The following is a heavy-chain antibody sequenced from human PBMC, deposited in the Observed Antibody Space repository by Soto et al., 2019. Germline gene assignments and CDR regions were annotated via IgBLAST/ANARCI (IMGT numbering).Heavy chain of an antibody. CDR3: ARGLCTGGTCYGLTSDV. D-gene: IGHD2-15*01. J-gene: IGHJ3*01. CDR1: GYTFTHHH. Sequence: QVHLVQSGAEVKKPGASVKVSCKASGYTFTHHHIIWMRQVTGQGLEWMGWMSPYNGNSGSAQKFQGRITMTRNTSITTAYMELSSLTSEDTALYYCARGLCTGGTCYGLTSDVWGQGTRVTVSS. CDR2: MSPYNGNS. V-gene: IGHV1-8*01.